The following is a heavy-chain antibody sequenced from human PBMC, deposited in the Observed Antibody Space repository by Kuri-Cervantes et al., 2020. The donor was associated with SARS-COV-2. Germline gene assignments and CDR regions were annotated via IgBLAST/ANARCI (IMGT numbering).Heavy chain of an antibody. CDR3: ARHTRGYSYGYPEFDY. D-gene: IGHD5-18*01. CDR1: GGSISSSSYY. Sequence: GSLRLSCTVSGGSISSSSYYWGWIRQPPGKGLEWIGSFYYRGSTYYNPSLTSRVTISVDTSKNQFSLRLSSVTAADTAVYYCARHTRGYSYGYPEFDYWGQGTLVTVSS. V-gene: IGHV4-39*01. CDR2: FYYRGST. J-gene: IGHJ4*02.